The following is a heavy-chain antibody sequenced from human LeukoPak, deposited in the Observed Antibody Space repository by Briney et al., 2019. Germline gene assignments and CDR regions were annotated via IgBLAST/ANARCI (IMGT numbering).Heavy chain of an antibody. Sequence: PGGSLRLSCAASGFTLSTYWMSWVRQAPGKGLEWVVNIKQDGSEKYYVDSVKGRFTISRDNAKNSLYLQMNSLRAEGTAVYYCARDRLAPRGPSSLWGQGALVTVSS. D-gene: IGHD6-6*01. V-gene: IGHV3-7*01. CDR3: ARDRLAPRGPSSL. CDR1: GFTLSTYW. CDR2: IKQDGSEK. J-gene: IGHJ4*02.